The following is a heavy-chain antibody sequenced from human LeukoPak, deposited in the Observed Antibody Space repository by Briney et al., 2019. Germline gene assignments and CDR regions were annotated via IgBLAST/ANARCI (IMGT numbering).Heavy chain of an antibody. CDR3: AANFDL. Sequence: GGSLRLSCAASGFTFSNYGMHWVRQAPGKGLEWVAVIWYDGGSKYYADSVKGRFTISRDNAKNTLYLQMNSLRAEDTAVYYCAANFDLWGQGALVTVSS. V-gene: IGHV3-33*01. CDR2: IWYDGGSK. CDR1: GFTFSNYG. J-gene: IGHJ4*02.